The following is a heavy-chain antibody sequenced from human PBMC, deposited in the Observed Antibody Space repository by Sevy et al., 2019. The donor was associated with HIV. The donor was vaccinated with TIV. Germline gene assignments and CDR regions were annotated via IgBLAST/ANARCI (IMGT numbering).Heavy chain of an antibody. CDR2: INPNGGGV. CDR3: ARDTTTSEKGPIDY. CDR1: GYTFTDYY. D-gene: IGHD1-1*01. V-gene: IGHV1-2*02. J-gene: IGHJ4*02. Sequence: ASMKVSCKTSGYTFTDYYIHWVRQAPGHGLEWLGWINPNGGGVHYAQKFQGRVTMTRDTSIRTVHIELSRLRSDDTALYYCARDTTTSEKGPIDYWGRGTLVTVSS.